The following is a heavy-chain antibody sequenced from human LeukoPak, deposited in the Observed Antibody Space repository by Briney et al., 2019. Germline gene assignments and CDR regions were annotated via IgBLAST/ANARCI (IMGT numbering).Heavy chain of an antibody. CDR2: IWYDGSNK. CDR1: GFTFSSYG. Sequence: PGGSLRLSCAASGFTFSSYGMHWVRQAPGKGLEWVAVIWYDGSNKYYADSEKGRFTISRDNSKNTLYLQMNSLRAEDTAVYYCAIYCSSTSCIGGYWGQGTLVTVSS. V-gene: IGHV3-33*08. D-gene: IGHD2-2*01. CDR3: AIYCSSTSCIGGY. J-gene: IGHJ4*02.